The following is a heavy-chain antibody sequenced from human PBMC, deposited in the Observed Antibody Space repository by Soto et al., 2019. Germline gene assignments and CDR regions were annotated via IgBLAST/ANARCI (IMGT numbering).Heavy chain of an antibody. Sequence: GGSLRLSCAASGFPFSDYYMSWIRQAPGKGLEWVSYISSSGSTIYYADSVKGRFTISRDNAKNSLYLQMNSLRAEDTAVYYCARDRLLWFGELPPHTAFDIWGQGTMVTVSS. V-gene: IGHV3-11*04. D-gene: IGHD3-10*01. J-gene: IGHJ3*02. CDR2: ISSSGSTI. CDR1: GFPFSDYY. CDR3: ARDRLLWFGELPPHTAFDI.